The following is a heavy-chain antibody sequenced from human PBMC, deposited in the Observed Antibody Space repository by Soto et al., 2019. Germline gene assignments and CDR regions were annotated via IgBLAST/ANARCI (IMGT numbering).Heavy chain of an antibody. CDR2: MYYSGTT. CDR3: ARQSSSSWYFNAFDI. D-gene: IGHD6-13*01. CDR1: GGSISSSSYY. J-gene: IGHJ3*02. Sequence: PSETLSLTCSVSGGSISSSSYYWGWIRQPPGKGLEWIGSMYYSGTTYYDPSLKSRVTISVDTSKSQFSLKLNSVTAADTAVYYCARQSSSSWYFNAFDIWGQGTMVTVSS. V-gene: IGHV4-39*01.